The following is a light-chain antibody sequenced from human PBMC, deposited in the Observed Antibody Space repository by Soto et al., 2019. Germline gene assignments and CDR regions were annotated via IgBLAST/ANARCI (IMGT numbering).Light chain of an antibody. V-gene: IGKV3-11*01. J-gene: IGKJ4*01. CDR1: QSVSSY. Sequence: EIVLTQSPATLSLSPGETATLSCRASQSVSSYLAWYQQKPGQAPRLLIRDASNRATGIPARFSGSGSGTDFTLTISSLEPEDFAVYYCQQRGNWRALTFDGGTKVEIK. CDR3: QQRGNWRALT. CDR2: DAS.